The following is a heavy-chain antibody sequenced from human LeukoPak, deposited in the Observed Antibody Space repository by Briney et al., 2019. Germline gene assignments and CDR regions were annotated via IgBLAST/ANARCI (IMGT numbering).Heavy chain of an antibody. V-gene: IGHV3-30*18. J-gene: IGHJ6*02. Sequence: GGSLRLSCAASGFTLSSYGMHWVRQAPGKGLEWVAVISYDGSNKYYADSVKGRFTIPRDNSKNTLYLQMNSLRAEDTAVYYCAKDLRFGELGYYYGMDVWGQGTTVTVSS. CDR2: ISYDGSNK. D-gene: IGHD3-10*01. CDR3: AKDLRFGELGYYYGMDV. CDR1: GFTLSSYG.